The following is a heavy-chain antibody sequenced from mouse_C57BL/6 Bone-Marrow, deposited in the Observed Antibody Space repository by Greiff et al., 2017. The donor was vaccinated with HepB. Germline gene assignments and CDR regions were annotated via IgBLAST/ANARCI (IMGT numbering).Heavy chain of an antibody. Sequence: EVQVVESGGDLVKPGGSLKLSCAASGFTFSSYGMSWVRQTPDKRLEWVATISSGGSYTYYPDSVKGRFTISRDNAKNTLYLQMSSLKSEDTAMYYCARPRWLQPRGQGTLVTVSA. CDR1: GFTFSSYG. CDR2: ISSGGSYT. V-gene: IGHV5-6*01. CDR3: ARPRWLQP. D-gene: IGHD2-2*01. J-gene: IGHJ3*01.